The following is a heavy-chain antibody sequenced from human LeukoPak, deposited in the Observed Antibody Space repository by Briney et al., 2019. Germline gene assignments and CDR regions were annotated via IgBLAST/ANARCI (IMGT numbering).Heavy chain of an antibody. CDR2: INHSGST. V-gene: IGHV4-34*01. CDR1: GGSFSGYY. D-gene: IGHD6-6*01. CDR3: ARGGHSSSPGRY. J-gene: IGHJ4*02. Sequence: PSETLSLTCAVYGGSFSGYYWSWIRQPPGKGLEWIGEINHSGSTNYNPSLKSRVTISVDTSKNQFSPKLSSVTAADTAVYYCARGGHSSSPGRYWGQGTLVTVSS.